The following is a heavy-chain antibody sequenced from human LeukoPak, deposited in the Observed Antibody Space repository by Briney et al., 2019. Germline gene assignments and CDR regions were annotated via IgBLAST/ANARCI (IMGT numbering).Heavy chain of an antibody. J-gene: IGHJ4*02. V-gene: IGHV1-2*02. Sequence: GASVKVSCKASGYTFTGYYMHWVRQAPGQGLEWMGWINPNTGGTNYAQKFQGRVTMTRDTSISTAYMELSRLGSDDTAFYYCARDAEMATTPIDYWGQGTLVTVSS. CDR1: GYTFTGYY. CDR2: INPNTGGT. CDR3: ARDAEMATTPIDY. D-gene: IGHD5-24*01.